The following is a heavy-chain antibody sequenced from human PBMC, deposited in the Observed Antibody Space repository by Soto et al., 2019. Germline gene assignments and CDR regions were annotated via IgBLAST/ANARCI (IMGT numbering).Heavy chain of an antibody. D-gene: IGHD1-26*01. Sequence: GGSLRLSCAASGFTFSSYSMNWVRQAPGKGLEWVSSISSSSSYIYYADSVRGRFTISRDNAKNSLYLQMNSLRAEDTAVYYCARESRGSYSSEAFDIWGQGTMVTVSS. CDR1: GFTFSSYS. V-gene: IGHV3-21*01. CDR2: ISSSSSYI. CDR3: ARESRGSYSSEAFDI. J-gene: IGHJ3*02.